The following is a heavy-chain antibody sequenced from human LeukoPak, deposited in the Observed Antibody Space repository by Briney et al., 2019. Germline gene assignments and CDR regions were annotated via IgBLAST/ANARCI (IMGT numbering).Heavy chain of an antibody. CDR3: ASSSIAAAVNFDY. D-gene: IGHD6-13*01. CDR1: GGTFSSYA. V-gene: IGHV1-69*04. J-gene: IGHJ4*02. Sequence: GASVKVSCKASGGTFSSYAISWVRHAPGQGLEWMGRIIPILGIANYAQKFQGRVTITADKSTSTAYMELSSLRSEDTAVYYCASSSIAAAVNFDYWGQGTLVTVSS. CDR2: IIPILGIA.